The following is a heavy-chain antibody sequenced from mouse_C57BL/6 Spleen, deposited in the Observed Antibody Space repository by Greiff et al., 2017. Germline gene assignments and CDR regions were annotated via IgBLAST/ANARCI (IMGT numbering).Heavy chain of an antibody. V-gene: IGHV1-52*01. D-gene: IGHD1-1*01. CDR3: AIITTALDY. Sequence: QVHVKQSGAELVRPGSSVKLSCKASGYTFTSYWMHWVKQRPIQGLEWIGNIDPSDSATHYNQKFKDKATLTVDKSSSPAYMQLSSLTSEDSAVYYCAIITTALDYWGQGTTLTGSS. J-gene: IGHJ2*01. CDR2: IDPSDSAT. CDR1: GYTFTSYW.